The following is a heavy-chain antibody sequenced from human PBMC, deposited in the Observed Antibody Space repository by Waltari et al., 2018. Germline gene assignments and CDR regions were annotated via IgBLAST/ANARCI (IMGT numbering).Heavy chain of an antibody. CDR1: GYTFTDYY. Sequence: EVQLLQSGAEVKKPGATVKISCKSSGYTFTDYYILWVKQTPGKGLEWMGRCGAKEGETIYAEKFQNRVNISADTSTDTVYMIMNGLRFDDTALYFCSRSGSDDWFDPWGRGTPVTVVS. D-gene: IGHD2-15*01. V-gene: IGHV1-69-2*01. CDR3: SRSGSDDWFDP. CDR2: CGAKEGET. J-gene: IGHJ5*02.